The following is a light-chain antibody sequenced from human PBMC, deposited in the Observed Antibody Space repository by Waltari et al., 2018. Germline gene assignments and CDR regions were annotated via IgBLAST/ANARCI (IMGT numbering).Light chain of an antibody. V-gene: IGKV1-39*01. CDR3: QQSASTRT. CDR1: QSISTY. J-gene: IGKJ1*01. CDR2: GAS. Sequence: DIQMTQSPSFLSASVRDRVTITCRASQSISTYLNCYQQKPGKAPKLLIYGASSLQSGVPSRFSGSGSGTDFTLTISSLQPEDFATYYCQQSASTRTFGQGTKVEI.